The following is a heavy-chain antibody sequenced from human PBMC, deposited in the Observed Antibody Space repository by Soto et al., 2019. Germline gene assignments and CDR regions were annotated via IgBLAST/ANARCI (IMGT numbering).Heavy chain of an antibody. D-gene: IGHD6-13*01. CDR2: ISWNSGSI. J-gene: IGHJ4*02. V-gene: IGHV3-9*01. CDR3: AKDSFWRVGSSWYYADY. Sequence: EVQLVESGGGLVQPGRSLRLSCAASGFTFDDYAMHWVRQAPGKGLEWVSGISWNSGSIGYADSVKGRFTISRDNAKNYLYLQIISLRAEDTALYYCAKDSFWRVGSSWYYADYWGQGTLVTVSS. CDR1: GFTFDDYA.